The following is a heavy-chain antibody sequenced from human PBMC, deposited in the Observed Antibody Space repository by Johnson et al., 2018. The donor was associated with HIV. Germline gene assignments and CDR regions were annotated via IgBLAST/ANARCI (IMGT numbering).Heavy chain of an antibody. J-gene: IGHJ3*02. CDR3: ARVPNDAFDI. CDR2: ISYDGSNK. V-gene: IGHV3-30-3*01. Sequence: QMLLVESGGGVVQPGRSLRLSCAASGFTFSSYAMHWVRQAPGKGLEWVAVISYDGSNKYYADSVKGRFTISRDNYKNTLYLQMNSLRAEDTAVYYCARVPNDAFDIWGQGTMVTVSS. CDR1: GFTFSSYA.